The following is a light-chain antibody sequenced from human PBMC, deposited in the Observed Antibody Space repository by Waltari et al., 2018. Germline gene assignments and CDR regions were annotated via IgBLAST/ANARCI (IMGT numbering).Light chain of an antibody. Sequence: QSALTQPASVSCSPGQTITIPRPGNCSDVGAFNFVSWYQQHPGEAPKLISYDVSHRPSGVSDRFSGSKSGNTASLTISGLQGEDEAVYHCTSYTSNGLFVFGTGTTLTVL. V-gene: IGLV2-14*03. CDR3: TSYTSNGLFV. CDR2: DVS. CDR1: CSDVGAFNF. J-gene: IGLJ1*01.